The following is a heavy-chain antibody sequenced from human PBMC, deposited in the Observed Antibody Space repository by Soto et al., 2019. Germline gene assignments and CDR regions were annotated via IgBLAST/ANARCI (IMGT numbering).Heavy chain of an antibody. CDR2: ISWNSGSI. J-gene: IGHJ4*02. CDR3: AKDYYGSGSYDY. CDR1: GFTFDDYA. Sequence: GGSLRLSCAASGFTFDDYAMHWVRQAPGKGLEWVSGISWNSGSIGYADSVKGRFTISRDNAKNSLYLQMNSLRAEDTALYYCAKDYYGSGSYDYWGQGTLVTVSS. V-gene: IGHV3-9*01. D-gene: IGHD3-10*01.